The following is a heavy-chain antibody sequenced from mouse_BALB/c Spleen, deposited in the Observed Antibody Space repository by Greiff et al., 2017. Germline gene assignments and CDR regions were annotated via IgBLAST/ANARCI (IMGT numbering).Heavy chain of an antibody. V-gene: IGHV3-6*02. J-gene: IGHJ3*01. CDR1: GYSFTSGYY. D-gene: IGHD2-14*01. Sequence: EVQLQQSGPGLVKPSQSLSLTCSVTGYSFTSGYYWNWIRQFPGNKLEWMGYISYDGSNNYNPSLKNRISITRDTSKNQFFLKLNSVTTEDTATYYCARDRGYESWFAYWGQGTLVTVSA. CDR3: ARDRGYESWFAY. CDR2: ISYDGSN.